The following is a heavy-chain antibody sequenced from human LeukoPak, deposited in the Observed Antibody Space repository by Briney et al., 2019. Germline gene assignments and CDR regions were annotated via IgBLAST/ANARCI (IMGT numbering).Heavy chain of an antibody. D-gene: IGHD3-22*01. CDR2: MHTSGIT. CDR1: GGSISSYY. CDR3: ARDQYYYDSSGYYRFDY. J-gene: IGHJ4*02. V-gene: IGHV4-4*07. Sequence: SETLSLTCTVSGGSISSYYWSWIRQPAGKGLEWIGRMHTSGITNYNPSLKSRVTMSGDTSKNQFSLKLRSVTAADTAVYYCARDQYYYDSSGYYRFDYWGQGTLVTVSS.